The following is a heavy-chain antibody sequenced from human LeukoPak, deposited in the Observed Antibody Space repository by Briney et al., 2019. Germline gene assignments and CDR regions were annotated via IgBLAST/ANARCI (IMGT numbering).Heavy chain of an antibody. CDR1: GFTFSSYA. J-gene: IGHJ4*02. D-gene: IGHD1-14*01. V-gene: IGHV3-30-3*01. CDR3: ATGAPEITGLDY. Sequence: PGGSLRLSCAASGFTFSSYAMHWVRQAPGKGLEWVAVISYDGSNKYYAGSVKGRFTISRDNSKNTLYLQMNSLRTEDTAVYYCATGAPEITGLDYWGQGTLVTVSS. CDR2: ISYDGSNK.